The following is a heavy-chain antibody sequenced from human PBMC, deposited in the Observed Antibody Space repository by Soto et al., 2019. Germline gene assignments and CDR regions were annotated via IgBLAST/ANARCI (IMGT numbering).Heavy chain of an antibody. CDR3: AKVDAYSYRTDH. V-gene: IGHV3-23*01. Sequence: GGSLRLSCAASGFTFSNSAMTWVRQALGKGPEWVSSIGRTDNTHYADSVKGRFAISRDNSQNTLYLQMNSLTAEDTAVYFCAKVDAYSYRTDHWGQGTLVTVYS. CDR2: IGRTDNT. J-gene: IGHJ4*02. CDR1: GFTFSNSA. D-gene: IGHD3-16*02.